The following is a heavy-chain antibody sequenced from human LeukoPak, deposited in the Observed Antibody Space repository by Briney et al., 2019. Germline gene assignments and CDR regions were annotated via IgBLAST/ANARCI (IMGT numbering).Heavy chain of an antibody. J-gene: IGHJ5*02. CDR3: ARVITIIRGLDP. Sequence: SETLSLTCSVSGGSISNYFWSWIRQPPGKGLECIGFIYYSETTNYNPSFKSRVTISVDTSKNQFSLKLNSVTAADTAVYYCARVITIIRGLDPWGQGTLVTVSS. D-gene: IGHD3-10*01. V-gene: IGHV4-59*01. CDR1: GGSISNYF. CDR2: IYYSETT.